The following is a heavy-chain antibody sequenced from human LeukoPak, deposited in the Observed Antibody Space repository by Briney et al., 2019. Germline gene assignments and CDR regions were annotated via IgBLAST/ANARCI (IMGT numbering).Heavy chain of an antibody. V-gene: IGHV1-18*01. CDR3: ARVDSGAFYYYYMDV. Sequence: GASVKVSCKASGYTFTTYAISWVRQAPGQGLEWMGWISAYNGYTNYAQELQGRVTMTTDTYTSTAYMELRSLRSDDTAVYYCARVDSGAFYYYYMDVWGKGTTVTISS. D-gene: IGHD3-10*01. CDR2: ISAYNGYT. J-gene: IGHJ6*03. CDR1: GYTFTTYA.